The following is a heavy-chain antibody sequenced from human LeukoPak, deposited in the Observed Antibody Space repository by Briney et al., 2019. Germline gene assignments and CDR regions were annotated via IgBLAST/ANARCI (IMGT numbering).Heavy chain of an antibody. CDR2: ISSSSSYI. D-gene: IGHD3-10*01. V-gene: IGHV3-21*01. CDR3: ASSGSGSYTFDY. J-gene: IGHJ4*02. CDR1: GFTFSSYS. Sequence: PGGSLRLSCAASGFTFSSYSMNWVRQAPGKGLEWVSSISSSSSYIYYADSVKGRFTISRDNAKNSLYLQMNSLRVEDTAVYYCASSGSGSYTFDYWGQGTLVTVSS.